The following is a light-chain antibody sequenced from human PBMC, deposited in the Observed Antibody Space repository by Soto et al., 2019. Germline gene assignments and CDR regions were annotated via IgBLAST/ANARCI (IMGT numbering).Light chain of an antibody. V-gene: IGKV3-20*01. Sequence: EIVLTQSPGTLSLSPGDRATLSCRASQSVSSTLLAWYQQKPRQALRVVIYGASTRATGIPHRFSGGGSGTYIPLTISRLEPEDFAVYYCQQYDCSRTFGQGTKVDMK. CDR1: QSVSSTL. CDR3: QQYDCSRT. J-gene: IGKJ1*01. CDR2: GAS.